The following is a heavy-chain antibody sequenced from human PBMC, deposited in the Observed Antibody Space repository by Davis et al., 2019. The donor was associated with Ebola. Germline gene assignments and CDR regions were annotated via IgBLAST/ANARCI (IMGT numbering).Heavy chain of an antibody. CDR3: ARDLGSDDIVLMVYAIDY. V-gene: IGHV3-11*04. CDR2: ISSSGSTI. CDR1: GFTFSDYY. Sequence: GGSLRLSCAASGFTFSDYYMSWIRQAPGKGLEWVSYISSSGSTIYYADSVKGRFTISRDNAKNSLYLQMNSLGAEDTAVYYCARDLGSDDIVLMVYAIDYWGQGTLVTVSS. D-gene: IGHD2-8*01. J-gene: IGHJ4*02.